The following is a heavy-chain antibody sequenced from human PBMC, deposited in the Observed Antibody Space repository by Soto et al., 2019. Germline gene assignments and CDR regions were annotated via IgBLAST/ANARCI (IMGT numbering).Heavy chain of an antibody. CDR2: GHYDGTT. V-gene: IGHV4-39*01. Sequence: QLQLQESGPGLVKPSETLSLTCSVSADSISSSSYYWGWIRQSPGKGLEWIGSGHYDGTTYYNPSLKSRGTIAVDTSKSQLSLKLSSVTAADTAVYYCARRRGYTYDHWGQGTLVTVSS. D-gene: IGHD5-12*01. CDR3: ARRRGYTYDH. CDR1: ADSISSSSYY. J-gene: IGHJ4*02.